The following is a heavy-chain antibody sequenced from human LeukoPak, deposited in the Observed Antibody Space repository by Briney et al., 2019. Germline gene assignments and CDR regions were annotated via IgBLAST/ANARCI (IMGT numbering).Heavy chain of an antibody. Sequence: ASVKVSCKASGYTFTSYGISWVRQAPGQGLEWMGWISASNGNTNYAQKLQGRVTMTTDTSTSTAYMELRSLRSDDTAVYYCARPHLGYCSGGSCYGAWFDPWGQGTLVTVSS. CDR1: GYTFTSYG. J-gene: IGHJ5*02. D-gene: IGHD2-15*01. V-gene: IGHV1-18*01. CDR2: ISASNGNT. CDR3: ARPHLGYCSGGSCYGAWFDP.